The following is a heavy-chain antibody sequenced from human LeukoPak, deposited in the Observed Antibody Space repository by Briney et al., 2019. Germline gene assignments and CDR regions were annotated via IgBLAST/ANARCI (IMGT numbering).Heavy chain of an antibody. V-gene: IGHV3-23*01. J-gene: IGHJ6*03. CDR1: GFAFSSYA. CDR3: AKDRGHCTNGVCHNYYYMDV. Sequence: GGSRRPSCPAPGFAFSSYAMGWVGQPPGKGRGWVWRIGGGGDRRDSADSVKGRFTISRDNSKNTLYLEMYSLRAEDTAVYYCAKDRGHCTNGVCHNYYYMDVWGKGTTVTVSS. CDR2: IGGGGDRR. D-gene: IGHD2-8*01.